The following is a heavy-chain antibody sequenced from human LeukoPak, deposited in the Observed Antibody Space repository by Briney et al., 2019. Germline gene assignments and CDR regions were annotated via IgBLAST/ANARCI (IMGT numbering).Heavy chain of an antibody. D-gene: IGHD6-13*01. V-gene: IGHV3-30*03. J-gene: IGHJ4*02. CDR1: GFTFSSFG. Sequence: HPGRSLRLSCAASGFTFSSFGMHWVRQAPGKGLEWVSIISYDGINKYFSDSVKGRFTISRDNSKNTLYLQMNSLRREDTAVYYCATDMDVEAAGFSFDYWGQGTLVTVSS. CDR2: ISYDGINK. CDR3: ATDMDVEAAGFSFDY.